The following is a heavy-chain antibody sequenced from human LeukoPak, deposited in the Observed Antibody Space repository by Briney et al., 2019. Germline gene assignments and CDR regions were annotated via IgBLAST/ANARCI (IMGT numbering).Heavy chain of an antibody. V-gene: IGHV1-24*01. CDR2: FDPEDGET. J-gene: IGHJ4*02. CDR3: ATVGLLRRDFDY. Sequence: ASVKVSCKASGGTFSSYAISWVRQAPGQGLEWMGGFDPEDGETIYAQKFQGRVTMTEDTSTDTAYMELSSLRSEDTAVYYCATVGLLRRDFDYWGQGTLVTVSS. D-gene: IGHD3-22*01. CDR1: GGTFSSYA.